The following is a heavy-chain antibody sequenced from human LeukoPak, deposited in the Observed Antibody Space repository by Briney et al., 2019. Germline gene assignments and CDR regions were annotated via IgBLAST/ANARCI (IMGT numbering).Heavy chain of an antibody. D-gene: IGHD4-11*01. CDR2: ISDNGDDT. CDR1: GFTFSSYA. CDR3: AKGYYGNYVAVDY. Sequence: GGSLRLSCAASGFTFSSYATIWVRQAPGKGLDWVSSISDNGDDTYYADSVKGRFTISRDKSTNTLYLQMNSLRADDTAVYYCAKGYYGNYVAVDYWGQGTLVTVSS. V-gene: IGHV3-23*01. J-gene: IGHJ4*02.